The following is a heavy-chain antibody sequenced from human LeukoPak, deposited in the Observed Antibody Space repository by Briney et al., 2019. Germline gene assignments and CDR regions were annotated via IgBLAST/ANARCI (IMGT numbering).Heavy chain of an antibody. D-gene: IGHD3-3*01. V-gene: IGHV3-48*03. J-gene: IGHJ4*02. CDR3: AKDLFTSGHDY. Sequence: PGGSLRLSCAASGFTFSSYEMNWVRQTPGKGLEWVSYVSSSGGNIYYADSVRGRFTISRDNAKNSLYLQMNSLRAEDTAVYYCAKDLFTSGHDYWGQGTLVTVSS. CDR1: GFTFSSYE. CDR2: VSSSGGNI.